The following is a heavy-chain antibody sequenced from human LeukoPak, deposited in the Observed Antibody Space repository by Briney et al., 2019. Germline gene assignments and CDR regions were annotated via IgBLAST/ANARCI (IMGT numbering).Heavy chain of an antibody. CDR1: GGSISSSSYY. CDR3: ASDFWSGYPHTAFDY. D-gene: IGHD3-3*01. V-gene: IGHV4-39*07. Sequence: PSETLSLTCTVSGGSISSSSYYWGWIRQPPGKGLEWIGSIYYSGSTYYNPSLKSRVTISVDTSKNQFSLRLSSVTAADTAVYYCASDFWSGYPHTAFDYWGQGTLVTVYS. CDR2: IYYSGST. J-gene: IGHJ4*02.